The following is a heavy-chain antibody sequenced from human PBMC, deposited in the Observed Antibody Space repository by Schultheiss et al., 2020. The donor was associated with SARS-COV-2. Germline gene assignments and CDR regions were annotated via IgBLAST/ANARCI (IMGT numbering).Heavy chain of an antibody. CDR3: ARDIAARVAGSLPAWFDP. V-gene: IGHV1-18*01. D-gene: IGHD6-19*01. Sequence: ASVKVSCKASGYTFTSYAMHWVRQAPGQRLEWMGWISAYNGNTNYAQKLQGRVTMTTDTSTSTAYMELSSLRSEDTAVYYCARDIAARVAGSLPAWFDPWGQGTLVTVSS. CDR1: GYTFTSYA. J-gene: IGHJ5*02. CDR2: ISAYNGNT.